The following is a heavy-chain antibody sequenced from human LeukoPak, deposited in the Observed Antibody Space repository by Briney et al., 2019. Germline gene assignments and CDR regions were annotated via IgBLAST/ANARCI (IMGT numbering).Heavy chain of an antibody. D-gene: IGHD3-10*01. CDR1: GFTLSRYG. CDR2: ISTDSSHM. V-gene: IGHV3-21*06. Sequence: GGSLRLSCAASGFTLSRYGMHWVRQAPGKGLEWVSSISTDSSHMYYADSVKGRFTVSRDNAKNSLYLQMNTLRAEDTAVYYCARDDTSAHFFDSWGQGTLVTVSS. J-gene: IGHJ4*02. CDR3: ARDDTSAHFFDS.